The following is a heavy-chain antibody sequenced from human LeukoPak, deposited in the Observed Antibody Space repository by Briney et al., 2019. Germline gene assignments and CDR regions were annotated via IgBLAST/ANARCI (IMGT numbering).Heavy chain of an antibody. Sequence: GGSLRLSCAASGFTFSSYAMSWVRQAPGKGLAWVSRINSDGSSTSYADSVKGRFTISRDNAKNTLYLQMNSLRAEDTAVYYCTRVVGSGWPFDHWGQGTLVTVSS. D-gene: IGHD6-19*01. CDR3: TRVVGSGWPFDH. V-gene: IGHV3-74*01. CDR2: INSDGSST. J-gene: IGHJ4*02. CDR1: GFTFSSYA.